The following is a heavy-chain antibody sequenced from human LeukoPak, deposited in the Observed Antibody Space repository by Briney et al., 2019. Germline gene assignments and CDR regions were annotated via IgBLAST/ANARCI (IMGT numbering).Heavy chain of an antibody. V-gene: IGHV3-33*06. D-gene: IGHD3-22*01. CDR3: AKFRWGYYDSSGSKSPLFDY. Sequence: GGSLRLSCAASGYSFSSYGMQWVRQAPGKGLEWVAVIWYDGSKKYYADSVKGRFTISRDNSKNTLYLQMNSLRAEDTAVYYCAKFRWGYYDSSGSKSPLFDYWGQGTLVTVSS. CDR2: IWYDGSKK. J-gene: IGHJ4*02. CDR1: GYSFSSYG.